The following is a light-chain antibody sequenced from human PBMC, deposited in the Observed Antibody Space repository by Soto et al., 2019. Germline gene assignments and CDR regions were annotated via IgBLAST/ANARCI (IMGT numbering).Light chain of an antibody. CDR1: TSDIGRFNY. J-gene: IGLJ2*01. Sequence: QSVLTKPASVSGSPGQSITISCTGTTSDIGRFNYVSWYQHHPGKAPKLMIYDVSNRPSGLSNRFSGSKSGNTASLIISGLQAEDEADYYCASYTTSSTVVFGGGTKLTVL. CDR3: ASYTTSSTVV. V-gene: IGLV2-14*03. CDR2: DVS.